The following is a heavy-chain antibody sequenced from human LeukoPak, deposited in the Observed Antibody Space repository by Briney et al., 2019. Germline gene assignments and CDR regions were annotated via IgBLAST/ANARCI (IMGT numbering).Heavy chain of an antibody. J-gene: IGHJ6*02. CDR3: ARGRGGSSWYSPEYYYYGMDV. D-gene: IGHD6-13*01. CDR2: INPNSGGT. V-gene: IGHV1-2*02. CDR1: GYTFTGYY. Sequence: GASVKVSCKASGYTFTGYYMHWVRQAPGQGLEWMGWINPNSGGTNYAQKFQGRVTMTRDTSISTAYMELSSLRSEDTAVYYCARGRGGSSWYSPEYYYYGMDVWGQGTTVTVSS.